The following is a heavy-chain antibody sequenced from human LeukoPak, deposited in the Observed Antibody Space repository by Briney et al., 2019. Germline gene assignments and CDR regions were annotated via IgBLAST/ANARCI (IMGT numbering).Heavy chain of an antibody. CDR2: ISSSSSYI. J-gene: IGHJ4*02. CDR3: ARVSKSPDCSGGSCYDY. V-gene: IGHV3-21*01. CDR1: GFTFSSYS. Sequence: HPGGSLRLSCAASGFTFSSYSMNWVRQAPGKGLEWVSSISSSSSYIYYADSVKGRFTISRDNAKNSLYLQMNSLRAEDTAVYYCARVSKSPDCSGGSCYDYWGQGTLVTVSS. D-gene: IGHD2-15*01.